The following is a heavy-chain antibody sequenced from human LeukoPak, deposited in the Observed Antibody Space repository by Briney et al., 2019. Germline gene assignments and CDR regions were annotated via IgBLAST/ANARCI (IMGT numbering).Heavy chain of an antibody. J-gene: IGHJ4*02. CDR2: INHSGST. CDR3: ARHGYSALDY. Sequence: SETLSLTCAVYGGSFSGYYWSWIRQPPGKGLEWIGEINHSGSTNYNPSLKSRVTISVDTSKNQFSLKLSSVTAADTAVYYCARHGYSALDYWGQGTLVTVSS. D-gene: IGHD5-24*01. CDR1: GGSFSGYY. V-gene: IGHV4-34*01.